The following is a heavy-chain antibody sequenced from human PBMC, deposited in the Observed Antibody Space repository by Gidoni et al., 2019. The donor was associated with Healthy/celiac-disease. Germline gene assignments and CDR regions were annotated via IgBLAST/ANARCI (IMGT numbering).Heavy chain of an antibody. V-gene: IGHV3-21*01. CDR2: ISSSSSYI. J-gene: IGHJ6*03. CDR1: GFTFSSYS. Sequence: EVQLVESGGGLLKPGGSLRLSCAASGFTFSSYSMNWVRQAPGKGLEWVSSISSSSSYIYYADSVKGRFTISRDNAKNSLYLQMNSLRAEDTAVYYCAREGLLGYCSSTSCSDYYYMDVWGKGTTVTVSS. CDR3: AREGLLGYCSSTSCSDYYYMDV. D-gene: IGHD2-2*01.